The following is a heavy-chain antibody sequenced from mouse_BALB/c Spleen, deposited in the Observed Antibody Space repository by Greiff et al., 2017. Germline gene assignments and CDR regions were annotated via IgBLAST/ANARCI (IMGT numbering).Heavy chain of an antibody. D-gene: IGHD2-10*02. CDR1: GFTFSSYA. CDR3: ARHDKYGNAMDY. CDR2: ISSGGST. Sequence: EVMLVESGGGLVKPGGSLKLSCAASGFTFSSYAMSWVRQTPEKRLEWVASISSGGSTYYPDSVKGRFTISRDNARNILYLQMSSLKSEDTAMYYCARHDKYGNAMDYWGQGTSVTVSS. V-gene: IGHV5-6-5*01. J-gene: IGHJ4*01.